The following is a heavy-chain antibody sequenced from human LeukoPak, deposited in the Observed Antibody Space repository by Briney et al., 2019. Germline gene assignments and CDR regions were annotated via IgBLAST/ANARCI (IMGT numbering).Heavy chain of an antibody. J-gene: IGHJ4*02. CDR1: GDYY. D-gene: IGHD2/OR15-2a*01. Sequence: GGSLRLSCAASGDYYMSWIRQAPGKGLEWVSYISSSGTIYYADSVKGRFTISRDNVKNSVFLQMNSLRAEDTAVYYCARVGLSYYFDYWGQGTLVTVSS. CDR3: ARVGLSYYFDY. V-gene: IGHV3-11*01. CDR2: ISSSGTI.